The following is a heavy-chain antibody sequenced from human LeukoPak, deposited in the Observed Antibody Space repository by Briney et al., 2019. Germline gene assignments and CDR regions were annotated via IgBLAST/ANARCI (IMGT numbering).Heavy chain of an antibody. J-gene: IGHJ3*02. V-gene: IGHV1-69*04. D-gene: IGHD1-26*01. Sequence: SVKVSCKASGGTFSSYAISWVRQAPGQGLEWMGRIIPILGIANYAQKFQGRVAITADKSTSTAYMELSSLRSEDTAVYYCAREASGSYQGNAFDIWGQGTMVTVSS. CDR1: GGTFSSYA. CDR3: AREASGSYQGNAFDI. CDR2: IIPILGIA.